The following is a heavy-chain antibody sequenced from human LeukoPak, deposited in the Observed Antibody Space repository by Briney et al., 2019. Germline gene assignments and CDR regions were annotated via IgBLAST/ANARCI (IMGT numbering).Heavy chain of an antibody. CDR1: GGSVSDYY. Sequence: SETLSLTCTVSGGSVSDYYWSWIRQSPGKGLEWIGYIYYTGSTSYNPSLRSRVTMSADTSKNQFSLKLSSVTAADTAVYYCARGKAAAGGYWGQGTLVTVSS. D-gene: IGHD2-15*01. CDR2: IYYTGST. CDR3: ARGKAAAGGY. V-gene: IGHV4-59*02. J-gene: IGHJ4*02.